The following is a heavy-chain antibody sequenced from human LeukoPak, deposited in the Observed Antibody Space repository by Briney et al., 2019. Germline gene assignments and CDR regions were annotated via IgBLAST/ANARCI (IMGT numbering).Heavy chain of an antibody. CDR3: ARVKGGIAAAGNYFDY. CDR1: GFAFSSYA. D-gene: IGHD6-13*01. CDR2: VSYDGGTK. V-gene: IGHV3-30-3*01. J-gene: IGHJ4*02. Sequence: PGGSLRLSCAASGFAFSSYALHWVRQGPGKGLEWVALVSYDGGTKYYADSVRGRITISRDNSKNTLYLQMNGLRPEDSAVYYCARVKGGIAAAGNYFDYWGQGTLVTVSS.